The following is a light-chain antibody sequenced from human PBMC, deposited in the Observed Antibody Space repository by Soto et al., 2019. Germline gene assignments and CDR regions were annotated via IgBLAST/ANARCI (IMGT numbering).Light chain of an antibody. CDR2: HDS. CDR1: NIGSKS. J-gene: IGLJ2*01. Sequence: SYVLTQAPSVSVAPGKTATITCGGNNIGSKSVHWYQQKPGQAPVLVIYHDSDRPSGIPERFSGSNSGSTATLTISRVEAGDEADYYCQVWDIGSGVAFGGGTKLTVL. CDR3: QVWDIGSGVA. V-gene: IGLV3-21*04.